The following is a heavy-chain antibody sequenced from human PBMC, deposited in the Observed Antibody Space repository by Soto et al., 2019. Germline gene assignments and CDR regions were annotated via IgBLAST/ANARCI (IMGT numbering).Heavy chain of an antibody. CDR3: ARVLSGWYSPMDV. Sequence: QVQLVESGGGVVQPGRSLRLSCAASGFTFSSYAMHWVRQAPGKGLEWVAVISYDGTNKYYADSVKGRFTISRDNSKNTLYLQMNSLRAEDTAVYYCARVLSGWYSPMDVWGQGTTVTASS. J-gene: IGHJ6*02. V-gene: IGHV3-30-3*01. CDR1: GFTFSSYA. CDR2: ISYDGTNK. D-gene: IGHD6-19*01.